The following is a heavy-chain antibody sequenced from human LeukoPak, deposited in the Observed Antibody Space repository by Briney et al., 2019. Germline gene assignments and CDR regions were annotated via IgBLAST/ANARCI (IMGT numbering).Heavy chain of an antibody. CDR3: AKDRSLVPAALNY. CDR2: ISGSGDTT. D-gene: IGHD2-2*01. V-gene: IGHV3-23*01. Sequence: GGSLRLSCAASGFNFSSYAMTWVRQAPGKGLECVSAISGSGDTTYYADSVKGRFTISRDNSKNTLYLQMNSLRAEDTALYYCAKDRSLVPAALNYWGQGTLVTVSS. J-gene: IGHJ4*02. CDR1: GFNFSSYA.